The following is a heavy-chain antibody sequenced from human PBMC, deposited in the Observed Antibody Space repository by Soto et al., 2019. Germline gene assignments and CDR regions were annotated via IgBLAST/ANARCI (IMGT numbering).Heavy chain of an antibody. CDR2: IWYDGSNK. D-gene: IGHD6-19*01. CDR1: GFSFSSYG. V-gene: IGHV3-33*01. J-gene: IGHJ4*02. Sequence: GGSLRLSCAASGFSFSSYGMHWVRQAPGKGLEWVAVIWYDGSNKYYADSVKGRSTISRDNSMYTLYLQMNSLRAEDTAVYYCARESVAVAGTDFDYWGQGTLVTVSS. CDR3: ARESVAVAGTDFDY.